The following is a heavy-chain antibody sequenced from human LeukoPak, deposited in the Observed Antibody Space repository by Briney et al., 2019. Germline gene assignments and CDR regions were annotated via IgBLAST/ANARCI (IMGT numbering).Heavy chain of an antibody. CDR1: GVSISSSSYY. Sequence: PSETLSLTCTVSGVSISSSSYYWSWIRQPPGKGLEWIGYIYHSGSTYYNPSLKSRVTMSLDRSKNQFSLNLTSVTAADTAVYYCARESAAATNWFDPWGQGSLVTVSS. J-gene: IGHJ5*02. V-gene: IGHV4-30-2*01. CDR2: IYHSGST. D-gene: IGHD2-15*01. CDR3: ARESAAATNWFDP.